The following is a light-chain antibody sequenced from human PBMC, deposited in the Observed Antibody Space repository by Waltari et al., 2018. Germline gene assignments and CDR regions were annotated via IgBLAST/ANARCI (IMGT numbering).Light chain of an antibody. CDR2: EVS. CDR1: QSLLQGDGKTY. CDR3: MQAVQLPIT. V-gene: IGKV2D-29*02. J-gene: IGKJ3*01. Sequence: DIVMTQTPLSLSVIPGQPASISCKSSQSLLQGDGKTYFYWILQRPGQSPQLLIYEVSKRYSGVPDRFSGSGSATDFTRRISRVEAEDVGVYYGMQAVQLPITFGPGTKVDIK.